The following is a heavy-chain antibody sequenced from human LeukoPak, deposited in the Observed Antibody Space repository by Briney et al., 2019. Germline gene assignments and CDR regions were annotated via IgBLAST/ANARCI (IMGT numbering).Heavy chain of an antibody. J-gene: IGHJ3*02. CDR1: GGSISSSSYY. D-gene: IGHD3-3*01. CDR2: IYYSGST. CDR3: AREDYDFWSGKNAFDI. Sequence: SETLSLTCTVSGGSISSSSYYWGWIRQPRGKGLEWIGSIYYSGSTYYNPSLKSRVTISVDTSKNQFSLKLSSVTAADTAVYYCAREDYDFWSGKNAFDIWGQGTMVTVSS. V-gene: IGHV4-39*07.